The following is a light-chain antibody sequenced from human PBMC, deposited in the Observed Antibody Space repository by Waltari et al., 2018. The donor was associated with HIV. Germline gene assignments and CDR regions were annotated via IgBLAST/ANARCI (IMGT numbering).Light chain of an antibody. Sequence: TVMTPPPVILYVTPGETVTLCCRASQNIATNLAWHQQKPSQAPRLFIYGASTRAAGGPDSFSGGGSGTDFTLTISSLQSEDFAVYYCQQYNNWPPVFTFGQGTKLEIK. CDR3: QQYNNWPPVFT. CDR1: QNIATN. V-gene: IGKV3-15*01. CDR2: GAS. J-gene: IGKJ2*01.